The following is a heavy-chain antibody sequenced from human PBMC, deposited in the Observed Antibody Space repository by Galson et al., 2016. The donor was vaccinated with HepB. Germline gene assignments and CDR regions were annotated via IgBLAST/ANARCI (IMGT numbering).Heavy chain of an antibody. CDR1: GYTFRNFV. Sequence: SVKVSCKASGYTFRNFVINWVRQAPGQGLEWMGRISVYNGDTSFAQNLQVRATLTTDTSSNTAYMELRSLRPDDTALYYCAREGYGGIDAFDIWGQGTMVTVSS. CDR2: ISVYNGDT. V-gene: IGHV1-18*04. CDR3: AREGYGGIDAFDI. D-gene: IGHD4-23*01. J-gene: IGHJ3*02.